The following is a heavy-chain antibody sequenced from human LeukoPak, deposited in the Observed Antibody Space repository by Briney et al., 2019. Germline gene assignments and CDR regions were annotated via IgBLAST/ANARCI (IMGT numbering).Heavy chain of an antibody. CDR3: ARGLRTCSSTSCIYYFDY. V-gene: IGHV1-8*01. J-gene: IGHJ4*02. CDR1: GYTFTSYD. Sequence: ASVKVSCKASGYTFTSYDINWVRQATGQGLEWMGWMNPNSGNTGYAQKFQGRVTMTRNTSISTAYMELSSLRSEDTAVYYCARGLRTCSSTSCIYYFDYWGQGTLVTVSS. CDR2: MNPNSGNT. D-gene: IGHD2-2*01.